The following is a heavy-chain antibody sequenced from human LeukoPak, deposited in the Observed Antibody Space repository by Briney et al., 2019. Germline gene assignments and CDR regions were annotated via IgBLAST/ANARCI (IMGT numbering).Heavy chain of an antibody. CDR2: MNPNSGNT. CDR1: GYTFTSYD. D-gene: IGHD2-2*01. Sequence: GASVKVSCKASGYTFTSYDINWVRQATGQGLEWMGWMNPNSGNTGYAPKFQGRVTISRNTSISTAYMELSSLRSEDTAVYYCARGFYCSSTSCYYWFDPWGQGTLVTVSS. J-gene: IGHJ5*02. CDR3: ARGFYCSSTSCYYWFDP. V-gene: IGHV1-8*03.